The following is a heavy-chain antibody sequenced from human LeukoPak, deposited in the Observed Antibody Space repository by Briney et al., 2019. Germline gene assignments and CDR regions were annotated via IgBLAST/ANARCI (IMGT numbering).Heavy chain of an antibody. CDR1: GGSISSYH. Sequence: PSETLSLTCTVSGGSISSYHWSWLRQPAGKGLEWSGRIYTSGSTNYNPSLKSRVTISVDTSKNQFSLKLSSVTAADTAVYYCARGLTYYDFWSDLYYMDVWGKGTTVTVSS. CDR3: ARGLTYYDFWSDLYYMDV. CDR2: IYTSGST. J-gene: IGHJ6*03. D-gene: IGHD3-3*01. V-gene: IGHV4-4*07.